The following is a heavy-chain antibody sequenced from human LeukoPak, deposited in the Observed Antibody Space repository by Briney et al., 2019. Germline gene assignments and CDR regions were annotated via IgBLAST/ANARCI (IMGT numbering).Heavy chain of an antibody. CDR2: IIPIFGTA. D-gene: IGHD3-3*01. CDR1: EGTFSSYA. V-gene: IGHV1-69*13. Sequence: ASVEVSCKASEGTFSSYAISWVRQAPGQGLEWMGGIIPIFGTANYAQKFQGRVTITADESTSTAYMELSSLRPEDTAVYYCARASDYDFWSGYFDYWGQGTLVTVSS. CDR3: ARASDYDFWSGYFDY. J-gene: IGHJ4*02.